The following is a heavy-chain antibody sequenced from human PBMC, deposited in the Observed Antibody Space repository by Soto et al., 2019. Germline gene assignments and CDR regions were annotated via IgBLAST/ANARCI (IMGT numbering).Heavy chain of an antibody. CDR2: ITSDGRHT. CDR3: AGGMAGLDV. Sequence: EVQLVESGGGLVQPGGSLRLSCAASGLSFNIYWMHWVRQVPGKGLVWVARITSDGRHTIYVDSVKGRFTISRDNAKNTAFLQMDSLRDEGTRVYYCAGGMAGLDVWGQGTTVTVS. J-gene: IGHJ6*02. V-gene: IGHV3-74*01. CDR1: GLSFNIYW.